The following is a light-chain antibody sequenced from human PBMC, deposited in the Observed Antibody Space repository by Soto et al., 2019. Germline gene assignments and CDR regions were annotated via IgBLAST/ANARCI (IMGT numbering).Light chain of an antibody. CDR2: DSS. CDR1: QSFSSN. Sequence: GSMLLSTGERXXLSCRASQSFSSNLAWYREKPGHAPRLLIYDSSNRAPGIPARFSASGSGTDFTLTFSSLEPEDFVVYYCQVRIHLLWTFCQGTKVDIK. J-gene: IGKJ1*01. V-gene: IGKV3-11*01. CDR3: QVRIHLLWT.